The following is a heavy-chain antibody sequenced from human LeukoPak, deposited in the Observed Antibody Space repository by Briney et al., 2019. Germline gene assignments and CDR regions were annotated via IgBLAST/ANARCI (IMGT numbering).Heavy chain of an antibody. V-gene: IGHV4-59*08. CDR1: GDSISTYY. D-gene: IGHD3-10*01. J-gene: IGHJ2*01. CDR2: IYYSGST. CDR3: ARRVFSSGNAYFDL. Sequence: SETLSLTCTVSGDSISTYYWSWIRQPPGKGLEWIAYIYYSGSTNYNPSLESRVTISLDTSKNQFSLKLSSVTAADTAVCYCARRVFSSGNAYFDLWGRGTLVTVSS.